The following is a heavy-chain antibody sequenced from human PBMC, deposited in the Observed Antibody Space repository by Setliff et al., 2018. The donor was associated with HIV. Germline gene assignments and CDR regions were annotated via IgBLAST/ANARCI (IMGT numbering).Heavy chain of an antibody. CDR3: ARDNRGYSYGWLFDY. Sequence: SETLSLTCTVSGGSISSVGYYWSWIRQPAGKGLEWIGRINTSGSTNYNPSLKSRVTTSVDTSNNQFSRKLGSVTAADTAVYYCARDNRGYSYGWLFDYWGQGTLVTVSS. V-gene: IGHV4-61*02. CDR1: GGSISSVGYY. CDR2: INTSGST. J-gene: IGHJ4*02. D-gene: IGHD5-18*01.